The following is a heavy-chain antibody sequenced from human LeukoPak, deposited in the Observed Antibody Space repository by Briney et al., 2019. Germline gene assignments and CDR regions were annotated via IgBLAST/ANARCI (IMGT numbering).Heavy chain of an antibody. V-gene: IGHV1-46*01. J-gene: IGHJ4*02. CDR1: GYTFTRYY. CDR2: INPISGAT. D-gene: IGHD3-16*02. Sequence: ASVKVSCKTSGYTFTRYYMQWVRQAPGHGLEWMGIINPISGATDYAQKFQGRVTMTRDTSTSTVYMELSSLRSEDTAMYYCARLPYRDGVAQDYWGQGTLVSDSS. CDR3: ARLPYRDGVAQDY.